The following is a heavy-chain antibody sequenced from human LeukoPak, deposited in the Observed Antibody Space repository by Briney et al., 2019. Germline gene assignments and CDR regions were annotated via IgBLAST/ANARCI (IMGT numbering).Heavy chain of an antibody. CDR2: ISGSGGST. V-gene: IGHV3-23*01. CDR3: AKVTVGATRAFDY. CDR1: GFTFSSYS. D-gene: IGHD1-26*01. Sequence: GGSLRLSCAASGFTFSSYSMNWVRQAPGKGLEWVSGISGSGGSTYYTDSVRGRFTISRDNSKNTLSLQMNSLRVEDTAVYYCAKVTVGATRAFDYWGQGTLVTVSS. J-gene: IGHJ4*02.